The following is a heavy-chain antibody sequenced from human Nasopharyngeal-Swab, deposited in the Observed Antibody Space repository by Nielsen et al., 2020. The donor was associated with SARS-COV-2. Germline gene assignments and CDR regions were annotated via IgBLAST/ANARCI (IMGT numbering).Heavy chain of an antibody. Sequence: SETLSLTCIVSGGSISSNSYYWNWVRQPPGKGLEWIAYVYYSGSTKYNPSLKSRVTISVDRAKNQVSLKLTSVTAADTAVYYCARGDILTPYYYMDVWGRGTTVAVSS. CDR2: VYYSGST. CDR3: ARGDILTPYYYMDV. J-gene: IGHJ6*03. V-gene: IGHV4-61*01. CDR1: GGSISSNSYY. D-gene: IGHD3-9*01.